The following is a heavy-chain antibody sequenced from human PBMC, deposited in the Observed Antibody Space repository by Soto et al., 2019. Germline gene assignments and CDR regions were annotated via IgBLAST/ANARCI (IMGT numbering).Heavy chain of an antibody. Sequence: PVGSLRLSCAASGFTFSSYGMHWVRQAPGEGLEWVAVISYDRSNKYYADSVKGRFTISRDNSKNTLYLQMNSLRAEDTAVYYCAKDVIAAAGTGGMDVWGQGTTVTVSS. CDR1: GFTFSSYG. J-gene: IGHJ6*02. CDR2: ISYDRSNK. CDR3: AKDVIAAAGTGGMDV. D-gene: IGHD6-13*01. V-gene: IGHV3-30*18.